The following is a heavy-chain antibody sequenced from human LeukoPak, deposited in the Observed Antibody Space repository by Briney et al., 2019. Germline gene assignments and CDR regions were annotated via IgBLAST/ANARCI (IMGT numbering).Heavy chain of an antibody. CDR2: IYHNGNT. Sequence: SETLSLTCAVSGGSISSGGYSWSWIRQPPGKGLEWIGYIYHNGNTYYSPSLKSRVTISVDRSKNQLSLKLSSVTAADTAVYYCARAPYCGGDCYTKSSPYYYYYYGMDVWGQGTTVTLSS. J-gene: IGHJ6*02. D-gene: IGHD2-21*02. V-gene: IGHV4-30-2*01. CDR3: ARAPYCGGDCYTKSSPYYYYYYGMDV. CDR1: GGSISSGGYS.